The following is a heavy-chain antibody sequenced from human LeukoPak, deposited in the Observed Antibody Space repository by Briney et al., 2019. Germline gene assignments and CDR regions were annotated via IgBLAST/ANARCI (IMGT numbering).Heavy chain of an antibody. Sequence: SETVSLTCTVSGDSITTSYWSWIRQPPGKGLEWIGYIYYSGNTNYNPSLRSRVTISVDTSKSQFSLHLTSVTAADTAVYYCANAREPPYRGIYYYFESWGQGTLVTVSS. CDR2: IYYSGNT. V-gene: IGHV4-59*01. J-gene: IGHJ4*02. CDR1: GDSITTSY. CDR3: ANAREPPYRGIYYYFES. D-gene: IGHD1-26*01.